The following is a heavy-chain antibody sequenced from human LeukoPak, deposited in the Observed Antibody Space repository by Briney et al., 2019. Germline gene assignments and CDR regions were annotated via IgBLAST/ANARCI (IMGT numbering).Heavy chain of an antibody. J-gene: IGHJ4*02. CDR1: GGSFSGYY. CDR3: RGIDIIAAAGTVDY. D-gene: IGHD6-13*01. Sequence: SETLSLTCAVYGGSFSGYYWGWIRQPPGKGLEWIGEINHSGSTNYNPSLKSRVTISVDTSKNQFSLKLSSVTAADTAVYYCRGIDIIAAAGTVDYWGQGTLVTVSS. V-gene: IGHV4-34*01. CDR2: INHSGST.